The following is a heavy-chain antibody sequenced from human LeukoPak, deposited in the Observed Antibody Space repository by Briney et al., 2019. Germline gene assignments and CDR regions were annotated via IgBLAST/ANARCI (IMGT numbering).Heavy chain of an antibody. CDR2: IYTSGST. CDR1: GGSFSGYY. CDR3: ARELEILTGYYDY. Sequence: SETLSLTCAVYGGSFSGYYWSWIRQPAGKGLEWIGRIYTSGSTNYNPSLKSRVTISVDTSKNQFSLKLSSVTAADTAVYYCARELEILTGYYDYWGQGTLVTVSS. D-gene: IGHD3-9*01. V-gene: IGHV4-4*07. J-gene: IGHJ4*02.